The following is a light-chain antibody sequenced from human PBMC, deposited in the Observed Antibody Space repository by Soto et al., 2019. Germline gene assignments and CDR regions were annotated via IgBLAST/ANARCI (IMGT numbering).Light chain of an antibody. CDR2: WAS. Sequence: DIVMTQSPDSLAVSLGERATINCKSSQSVLYSSNNKNYLAWYQQKPGQPPKLLIYWASTRESGVPDRFSGSGSGTYFTLTISSLQAEDVAVYYCQQYYSTPHTFGQGTKLDIK. J-gene: IGKJ2*01. CDR1: QSVLYSSNNKNY. CDR3: QQYYSTPHT. V-gene: IGKV4-1*01.